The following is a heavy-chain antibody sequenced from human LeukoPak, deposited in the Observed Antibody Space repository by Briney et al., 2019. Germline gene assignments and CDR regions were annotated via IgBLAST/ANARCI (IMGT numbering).Heavy chain of an antibody. CDR3: ARLGPLNSGKTPWSGNPDAFDI. J-gene: IGHJ3*02. CDR2: IYPGDSDT. D-gene: IGHD5-12*01. Sequence: GESLKISCKGSGYSFTSYWIGWVRQMPGKGLEWMGIIYPGDSDTRYSPSFQGQVTISADKSISTAYLQWSSLKASDTAMYYCARLGPLNSGKTPWSGNPDAFDIWGQGTMVTVSS. CDR1: GYSFTSYW. V-gene: IGHV5-51*01.